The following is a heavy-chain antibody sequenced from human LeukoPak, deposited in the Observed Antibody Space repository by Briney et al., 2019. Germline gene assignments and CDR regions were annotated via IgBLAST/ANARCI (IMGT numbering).Heavy chain of an antibody. J-gene: IGHJ4*02. CDR1: GFTFSSYS. V-gene: IGHV3-21*01. D-gene: IGHD6-13*01. CDR3: ARDHRKQQLVPAPYY. Sequence: PGGSLRLSCAASGFTFSSYSMNWVRQAPGMGLEWVSSISSSSSYIYYADSVKGRFTISRDNAKNSLYQQMNSLRAEDTAVYYCARDHRKQQLVPAPYYWGQGTLVTVSS. CDR2: ISSSSSYI.